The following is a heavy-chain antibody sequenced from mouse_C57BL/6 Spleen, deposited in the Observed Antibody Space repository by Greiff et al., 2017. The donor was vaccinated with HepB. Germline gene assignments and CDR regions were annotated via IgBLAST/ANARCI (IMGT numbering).Heavy chain of an antibody. CDR2: ISDGGSYT. Sequence: EVQVVESGGGLVKPGGSLKLSCAASGFTFSSYAMSWVRQTPEKRLEWVATISDGGSYTYYPDNVKGRFTISRDNAKNNLYLQMSHLKSEDTAMYYCARDRGSSLMDWYFDVWGTGTTVTVSS. CDR3: ARDRGSSLMDWYFDV. D-gene: IGHD1-1*01. J-gene: IGHJ1*03. V-gene: IGHV5-4*01. CDR1: GFTFSSYA.